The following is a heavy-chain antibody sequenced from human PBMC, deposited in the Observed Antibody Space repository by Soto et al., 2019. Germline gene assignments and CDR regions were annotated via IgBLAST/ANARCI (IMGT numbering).Heavy chain of an antibody. Sequence: SETLSLTCTVSGGSISSSSYYWGWIRQPPGKGLEWIGSIYYSGSTYYNPSLKSRVTISVDTSKNRFSLKLSSVTAADTAVYYCARRLIAAAVTAWFDPWGQGTLVTSPQ. D-gene: IGHD6-13*01. CDR1: GGSISSSSYY. CDR3: ARRLIAAAVTAWFDP. J-gene: IGHJ5*02. CDR2: IYYSGST. V-gene: IGHV4-39*07.